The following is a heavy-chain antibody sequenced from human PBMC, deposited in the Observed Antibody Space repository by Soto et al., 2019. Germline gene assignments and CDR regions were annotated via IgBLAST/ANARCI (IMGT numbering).Heavy chain of an antibody. CDR1: GYTFTGYY. D-gene: IGHD6-25*01. V-gene: IGHV1-2*04. Sequence: QVQLVQSGAEVKKPGASVKVSCKASGYTFTGYYMHWVRQAPGQGLEWMGWINPNSGGTNYAQKFQGWVTMTSDTSISTAYMELSRLRSEDTAVYYCARSAATTFYYYYYGMDVWGQGTTVTGSS. CDR2: INPNSGGT. J-gene: IGHJ6*02. CDR3: ARSAATTFYYYYYGMDV.